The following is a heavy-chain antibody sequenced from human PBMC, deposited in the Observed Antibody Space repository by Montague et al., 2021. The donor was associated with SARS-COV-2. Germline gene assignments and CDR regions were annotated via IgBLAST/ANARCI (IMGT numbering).Heavy chain of an antibody. D-gene: IGHD3-16*01. Sequence: SETLSLTCSISGVSITSYYWCWVCQPAGKGLEWIGLIYASGSTNYSPSLKRRVRLSIDNPKNQFPLKLESLTAAATAVYYCVRDGGNWYYFDYWGQGALVTVSS. CDR3: VRDGGNWYYFDY. V-gene: IGHV4-4*07. CDR1: GVSITSYY. CDR2: IYASGST. J-gene: IGHJ4*02.